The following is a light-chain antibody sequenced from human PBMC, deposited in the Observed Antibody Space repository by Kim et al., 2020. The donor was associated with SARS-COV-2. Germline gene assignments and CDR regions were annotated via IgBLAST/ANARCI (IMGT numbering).Light chain of an antibody. CDR2: YDT. Sequence: PGKTARITCGGYNIGSKSVHWYQQKPGQAPVLVISYDTDRPSGIPERFSGSNSGNTATLTISRAEAGDEADYYCQVWDSSSDHRVLFGGGTKVTVL. CDR3: QVWDSSSDHRVL. CDR1: NIGSKS. V-gene: IGLV3-21*04. J-gene: IGLJ2*01.